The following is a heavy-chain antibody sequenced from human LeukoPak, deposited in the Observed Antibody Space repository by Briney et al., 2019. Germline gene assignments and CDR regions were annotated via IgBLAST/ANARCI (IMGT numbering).Heavy chain of an antibody. CDR1: GGSISSGDYY. CDR2: IYYSGST. J-gene: IGHJ5*02. CDR3: ARGSAGYSGYENYWFDP. V-gene: IGHV4-30-4*01. D-gene: IGHD5-12*01. Sequence: SRTLSLTCTVSGGSISSGDYYWSWISQPPGKGLEWIGYIYYSGSTYYNPSLKSRVTISVDTSKNQFSLKLSSVTAADTAVYYCARGSAGYSGYENYWFDPWGQGTLVTVSS.